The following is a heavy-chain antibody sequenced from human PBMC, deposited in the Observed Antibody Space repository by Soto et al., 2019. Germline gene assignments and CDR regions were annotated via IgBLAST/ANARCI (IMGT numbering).Heavy chain of an antibody. CDR1: GYTFTSYG. V-gene: IGHV1-18*01. Sequence: QVQLVQSGAEVKKPGASVKVSCKASGYTFTSYGISWVRQAPGQGLEWMGWISAYNGNTNYAQKLQGRVTMTTDTSTSTAYMELRSLRSDDTAVYYCAREAIAAAVSGGSRYYYYGMDVWGQGTTVTVSS. CDR3: AREAIAAAVSGGSRYYYYGMDV. CDR2: ISAYNGNT. J-gene: IGHJ6*02. D-gene: IGHD6-13*01.